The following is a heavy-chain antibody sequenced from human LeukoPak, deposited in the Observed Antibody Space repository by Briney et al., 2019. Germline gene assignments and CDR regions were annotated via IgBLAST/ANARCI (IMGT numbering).Heavy chain of an antibody. D-gene: IGHD3-22*01. J-gene: IGHJ3*02. CDR3: ARDGYYYDSSGYPRDAFDI. Sequence: PSETLSLTCTVSGYSISTGYYWDWIRQPPGKGLEWIGSIYYSGSTYYNPSLKSRVTISVDTSKNQFSLKLSSVTAADTAVYYCARDGYYYDSSGYPRDAFDIWGQGTMVTVSS. V-gene: IGHV4-38-2*02. CDR2: IYYSGST. CDR1: GYSISTGYY.